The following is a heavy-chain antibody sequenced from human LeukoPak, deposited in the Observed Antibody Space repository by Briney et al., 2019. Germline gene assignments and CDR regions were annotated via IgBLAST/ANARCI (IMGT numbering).Heavy chain of an antibody. J-gene: IGHJ5*02. CDR3: ARDGGLSDFWSGYYLGNWFDP. Sequence: GGSLRLSCAASGFTFSSYAMHWVRQAPGKGLEWVAVISYDGSNKYYADSVKGRFTISRDNSKNTLYLQMNGLRAEDTAVYYCARDGGLSDFWSGYYLGNWFDPWGQGTLVTVSS. V-gene: IGHV3-30-3*01. CDR2: ISYDGSNK. CDR1: GFTFSSYA. D-gene: IGHD3-3*01.